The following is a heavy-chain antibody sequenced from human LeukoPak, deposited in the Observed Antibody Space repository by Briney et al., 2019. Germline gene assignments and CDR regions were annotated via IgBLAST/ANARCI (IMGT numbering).Heavy chain of an antibody. V-gene: IGHV1-69*13. CDR3: ARDDYYDSSAYRENPFDV. J-gene: IGHJ3*01. CDR1: GDTFSSYA. Sequence: SVKVSCKSSGDTFSSYAISWLRQAPGQRLEWMGGIIPILGTTNYAQKFQGRVTITADESTSTLYMELKSLRSEDTAIYYCARDDYYDSSAYRENPFDVWGQGTMVTVSS. D-gene: IGHD3-22*01. CDR2: IIPILGTT.